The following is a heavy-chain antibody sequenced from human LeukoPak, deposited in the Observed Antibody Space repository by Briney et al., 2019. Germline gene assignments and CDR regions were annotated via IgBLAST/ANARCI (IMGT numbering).Heavy chain of an antibody. CDR1: GFTFSSYA. Sequence: SGGSLRLSCAASGFTFSSYAMHWVRQAPGKGLEWVAVISYDGSNKYYADSVKGRFTISRDNSKNTLYLQMNSLRAEDTAVYYCARADQLELPVLDYWGQGTLVTVSS. CDR3: ARADQLELPVLDY. CDR2: ISYDGSNK. J-gene: IGHJ4*02. V-gene: IGHV3-30-3*01. D-gene: IGHD1-7*01.